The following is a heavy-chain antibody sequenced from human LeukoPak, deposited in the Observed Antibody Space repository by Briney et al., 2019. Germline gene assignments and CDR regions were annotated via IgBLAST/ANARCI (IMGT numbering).Heavy chain of an antibody. V-gene: IGHV3-23*01. J-gene: IGHJ3*02. CDR1: GFTLSSYI. D-gene: IGHD5-24*01. Sequence: GGSLRLSCAASGFTLSSYIVSWVRQAPGKGLQWVSAISAGGTAIYYADSVRGRFTISRDDSKNMVYFQMNSLRAEDTATYYCAKGGYIGYNGLFDMWGQGTMVTVSS. CDR2: ISAGGTAI. CDR3: AKGGYIGYNGLFDM.